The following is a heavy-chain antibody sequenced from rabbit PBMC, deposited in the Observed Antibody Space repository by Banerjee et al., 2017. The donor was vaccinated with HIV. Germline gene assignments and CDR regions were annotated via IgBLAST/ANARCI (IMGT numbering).Heavy chain of an antibody. Sequence: QSLEESGGDLVNPGASLTLTCTASGFSFSSSYWICWVRQAPGKGLEWIACIYTGSGSTYYASWVNGRFTISSHNAQNTLYLQLNSLTAADTATYFCARGSDSSGWSDFALWGQGTLVTVS. D-gene: IGHD4-1*01. CDR2: IYTGSGST. CDR3: ARGSDSSGWSDFAL. J-gene: IGHJ4*01. V-gene: IGHV1S40*01. CDR1: GFSFSSSYW.